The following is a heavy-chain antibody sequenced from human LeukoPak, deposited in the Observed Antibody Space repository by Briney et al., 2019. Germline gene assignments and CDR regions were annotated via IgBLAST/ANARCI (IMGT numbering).Heavy chain of an antibody. CDR3: VRDWAPASMQAAPFDC. V-gene: IGHV3-11*04. Sequence: GGSLRLSCAASGFTFSDYNMRWIRQAPGKGLEWVSSISRSGSTKYYADSVEGRFTVSRDNAKNTLYLQMNSLRLEDTAVYYCVRDWAPASMQAAPFDCWGQGTLVTVSS. CDR2: ISRSGSTK. J-gene: IGHJ4*02. D-gene: IGHD2/OR15-2a*01. CDR1: GFTFSDYN.